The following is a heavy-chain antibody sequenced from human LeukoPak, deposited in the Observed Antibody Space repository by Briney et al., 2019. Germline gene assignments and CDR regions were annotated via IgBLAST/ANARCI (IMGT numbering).Heavy chain of an antibody. Sequence: SETLSLTCTVSGGSISSYDWSWIRQPPGKGLEWLGYMYYSGSSNYNPSVKSRVTISADMSKNQFSLRLSSVTAADTAVYYCARGRHDGSGRGPYFDYWGQGTLVTVSS. CDR2: MYYSGSS. V-gene: IGHV4-59*01. CDR3: ARGRHDGSGRGPYFDY. D-gene: IGHD3-10*01. J-gene: IGHJ4*02. CDR1: GGSISSYD.